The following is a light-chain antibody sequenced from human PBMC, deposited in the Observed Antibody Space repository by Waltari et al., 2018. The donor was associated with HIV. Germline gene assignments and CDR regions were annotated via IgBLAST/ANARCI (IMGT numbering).Light chain of an antibody. CDR1: SSDVGRSNF. CDR2: EGS. CDR3: CSYAGSSTLV. Sequence: QSALTQPPSVSGSPGQSITISCTRTSSDVGRSNFVSWYQQHPGKAPKLMIYEGSKRPSGVSNRFSGSKSCNTASLTISGLQAEDEADYYCCSYAGSSTLVFGGGTKLTVL. J-gene: IGLJ3*02. V-gene: IGLV2-23*01.